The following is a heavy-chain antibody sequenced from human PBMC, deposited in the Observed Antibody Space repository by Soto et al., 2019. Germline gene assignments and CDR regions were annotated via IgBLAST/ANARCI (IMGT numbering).Heavy chain of an antibody. Sequence: SETLSLTCTVSGGSISSSSYYWGWIRQPPGKGLEWIGSIYYSGSTYYNPSLKSRVTISVDTSKNQFSLKLSSVTAADTAVYYCASHPGYYYGSGSYFRQDYYYGMDVWGQGTTVTVSS. V-gene: IGHV4-39*01. CDR3: ASHPGYYYGSGSYFRQDYYYGMDV. D-gene: IGHD3-10*01. CDR1: GGSISSSSYY. CDR2: IYYSGST. J-gene: IGHJ6*02.